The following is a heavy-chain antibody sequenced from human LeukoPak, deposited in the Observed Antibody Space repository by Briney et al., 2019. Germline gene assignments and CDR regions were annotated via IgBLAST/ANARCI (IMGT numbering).Heavy chain of an antibody. CDR2: ISYDGSNK. CDR3: ARGGDSSGYFHESFAFDI. CDR1: GFTFSSYA. V-gene: IGHV3-30-3*01. J-gene: IGHJ3*02. D-gene: IGHD3-22*01. Sequence: PGRSLRLSCAASGFTFSSYAMHWVRQAPGKGLEWVAVISYDGSNKYYADSVKGRFTISRDNFKNTLYLQMNSLRAEDTAVYYRARGGDSSGYFHESFAFDIWGQGTMVTVSS.